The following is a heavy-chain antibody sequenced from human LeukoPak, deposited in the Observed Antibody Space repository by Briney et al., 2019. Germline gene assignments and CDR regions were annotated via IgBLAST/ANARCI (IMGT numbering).Heavy chain of an antibody. J-gene: IGHJ3*02. Sequence: PSQTLSLTCTVSGGSISSSSYYWGWIRQPPGKGLEWIGSIYYSGSTYYNPSLKSRVTISVDTSKNQFSLKLSSVTAADTAVYYCARQDIDRYQLLPSAFDIWGQGTMVTVSS. V-gene: IGHV4-39*01. CDR2: IYYSGST. CDR3: ARQDIDRYQLLPSAFDI. D-gene: IGHD2-2*01. CDR1: GGSISSSSYY.